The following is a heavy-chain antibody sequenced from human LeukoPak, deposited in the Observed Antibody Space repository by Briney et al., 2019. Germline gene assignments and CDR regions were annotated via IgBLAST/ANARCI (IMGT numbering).Heavy chain of an antibody. V-gene: IGHV4-59*01. CDR3: ARSAYYGSGSYYNDATPTFDY. Sequence: SETLSLTCTVSGVSISSYYWSWIRQPPGKGLEWIGYIYYSGSTNYNPSLKSRVTISVDTSKNQFSLKLSSVTAADTAVYYCARSAYYGSGSYYNDATPTFDYWGQGTLVTVSS. CDR1: GVSISSYY. J-gene: IGHJ4*02. CDR2: IYYSGST. D-gene: IGHD3-10*01.